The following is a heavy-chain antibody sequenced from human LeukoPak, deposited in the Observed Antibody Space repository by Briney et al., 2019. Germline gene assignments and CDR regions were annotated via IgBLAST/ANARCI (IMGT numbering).Heavy chain of an antibody. CDR1: GGSISSSSYY. Sequence: SETLSLTCTVSGGSISSSSYYWGWIRQPPGKGLEWIGSIYYSGSTYYNPSLKSRVTISVDTSKNQFSLKLSSVTAADTAVYYCAGGGWNMIDFDYWGQGTLVTVSS. J-gene: IGHJ4*02. CDR3: AGGGWNMIDFDY. D-gene: IGHD1/OR15-1a*01. CDR2: IYYSGST. V-gene: IGHV4-39*01.